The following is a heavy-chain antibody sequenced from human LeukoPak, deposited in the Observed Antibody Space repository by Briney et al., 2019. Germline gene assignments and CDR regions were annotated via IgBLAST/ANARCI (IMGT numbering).Heavy chain of an antibody. CDR1: GGSFSGYY. D-gene: IGHD3-9*01. Sequence: SETLSLTCAVYGGSFSGYYWSWIRQPPGKGLEWIGEINYSGSTNYNPSLKSRVTISVDTSKNQFSLKLSSVTAADTAVYYCARAQYYDILTGYYSYNWFDPWGQGTLVTVSS. V-gene: IGHV4-34*01. CDR3: ARAQYYDILTGYYSYNWFDP. J-gene: IGHJ5*02. CDR2: INYSGST.